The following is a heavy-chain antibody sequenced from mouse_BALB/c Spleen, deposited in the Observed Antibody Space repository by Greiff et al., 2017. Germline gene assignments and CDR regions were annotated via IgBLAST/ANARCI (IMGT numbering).Heavy chain of an antibody. CDR3: ARGGYGSSWFAY. J-gene: IGHJ3*01. CDR2: INPSTGYT. V-gene: IGHV1-7*01. CDR1: GYTFTSYW. Sequence: QVQLQQSGAELAKPGASVKMSCKASGYTFTSYWMHWVKQRPGQGLEWIGYINPSTGYTEYNQKFKDKATLTADKSSSTAYMQLSSLTSEDSAVYYCARGGYGSSWFAYWGQGTLVTVSA. D-gene: IGHD1-1*02.